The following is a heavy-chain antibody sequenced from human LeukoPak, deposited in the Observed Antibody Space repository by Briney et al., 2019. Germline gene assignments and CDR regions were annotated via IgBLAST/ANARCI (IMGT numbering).Heavy chain of an antibody. CDR1: GGSISSSSYY. CDR3: ARVEMATIDY. Sequence: PSETLSLTCTVSGGSISSSSYYWGWIRQPPGKGLEWIGSIYYSGSTYYNPSLKSRVTISVDTSKNQFPLKLSSVTAADTAVYYCARVEMATIDYWGQGTLVTVSS. D-gene: IGHD5-24*01. J-gene: IGHJ4*02. CDR2: IYYSGST. V-gene: IGHV4-39*01.